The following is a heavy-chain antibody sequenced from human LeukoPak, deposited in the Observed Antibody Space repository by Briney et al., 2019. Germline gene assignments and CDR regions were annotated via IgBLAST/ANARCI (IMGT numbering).Heavy chain of an antibody. CDR3: ARGIESYGDYGY. Sequence: SETLSLTCTVSGGSISGSYWSWIRQPPGKGLEWIAYMYNSGSTNYNPSLKSRVAISIDTSKNQFSLKLSSLTAADTAIYYCARGIESYGDYGYWGQGILVTVSS. CDR1: GGSISGSY. CDR2: MYNSGST. J-gene: IGHJ4*02. D-gene: IGHD4-17*01. V-gene: IGHV4-59*01.